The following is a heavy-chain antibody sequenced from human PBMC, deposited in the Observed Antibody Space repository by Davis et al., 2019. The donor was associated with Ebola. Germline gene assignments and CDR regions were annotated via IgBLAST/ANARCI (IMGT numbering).Heavy chain of an antibody. CDR3: AREGYDSSGYPGFDY. D-gene: IGHD3-22*01. CDR2: ISSSTSTT. Sequence: GESLKISCAASGFTFRSYSMHWVRQAPGKGLEWVSYISSSTSTTYYADSVKGRFTISRDSAKNSLYLQMNSLRDEDTAVYYCAREGYDSSGYPGFDYWGQGTLVTVSS. J-gene: IGHJ4*02. CDR1: GFTFRSYS. V-gene: IGHV3-48*02.